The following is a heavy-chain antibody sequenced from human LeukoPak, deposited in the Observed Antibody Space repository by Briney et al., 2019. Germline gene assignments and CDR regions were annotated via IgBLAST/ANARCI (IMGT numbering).Heavy chain of an antibody. V-gene: IGHV3-15*01. CDR2: IKSKTDGGTT. J-gene: IGHJ6*02. CDR1: GFTFSNAW. D-gene: IGHD4-17*01. CDR3: TTDATTVTTGYYYYYGMDV. Sequence: GGSLRLSCAASGFTFSNAWMSWVRQAPGKGLEWVGRIKSKTDGGTTDYAAPVKGRFTISRDDSKNTLYLQMNSLKTEDTAVYYCTTDATTVTTGYYYYYGMDVWGQGTTVTVSS.